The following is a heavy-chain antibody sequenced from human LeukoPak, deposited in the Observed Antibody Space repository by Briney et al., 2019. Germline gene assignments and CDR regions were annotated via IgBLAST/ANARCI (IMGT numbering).Heavy chain of an antibody. J-gene: IGHJ3*02. D-gene: IGHD4-11*01. Sequence: GGSLRLSCAASGFTLSDYYMSWIRQAPGKGLEWVSYISSSGSTIYYADSVKGRFTISRDNAKNSLYLHMNSLRAEDTAVYYCASPPDSHEQYLIWGQGTMVTVSS. CDR3: ASPPDSHEQYLI. CDR1: GFTLSDYY. CDR2: ISSSGSTI. V-gene: IGHV3-11*04.